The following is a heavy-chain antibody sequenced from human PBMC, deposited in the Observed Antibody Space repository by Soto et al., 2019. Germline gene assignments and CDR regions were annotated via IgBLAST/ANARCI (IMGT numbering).Heavy chain of an antibody. CDR1: GFTFSSYA. V-gene: IGHV3-64D*06. D-gene: IGHD3-9*01. CDR3: VKSGNVLRYFDWLLGPYFDY. J-gene: IGHJ4*02. CDR2: ISSNGGST. Sequence: PGGSLRLSCSASGFTFSSYAMHWVRQAPGKGLEYVSAISSNGGSTYYADSVKGRFTISRDNSKNTLYLQMSSLRAEDTAVYYCVKSGNVLRYFDWLLGPYFDYWGQGTLVTVSS.